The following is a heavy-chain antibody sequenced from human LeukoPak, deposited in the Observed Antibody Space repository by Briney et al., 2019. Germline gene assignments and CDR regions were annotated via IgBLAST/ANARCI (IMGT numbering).Heavy chain of an antibody. CDR2: IYHSGSGST. CDR3: ARINDFWSGPTLDV. CDR1: GGSISSGGHS. D-gene: IGHD3-3*01. Sequence: SQTLSLTCTVSGGSISSGGHSWSWIRQPPGKGLEWIGYIYHSGSGSTYYNPSLKSRVTISIDKSKNQFSLKLNSVTSADTAVYYCARINDFWSGPTLDVWGQGTTVTVSS. J-gene: IGHJ6*02. V-gene: IGHV4-30-2*01.